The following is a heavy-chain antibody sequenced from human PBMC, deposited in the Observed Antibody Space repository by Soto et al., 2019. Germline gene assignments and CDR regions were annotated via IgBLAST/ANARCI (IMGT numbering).Heavy chain of an antibody. D-gene: IGHD1-26*01. CDR1: GFSFSSGDA. CDR3: VNARYISNRGYFDY. V-gene: IGHV3-23*05. Sequence: EVQLLDSGGGLVQPGGSLRLSCAASGFSFSSGDAMSWVRQAPGKGLEWVSTIDGSGSGTFYADSVKGRFTISRDNSKNTLCLQMTSLGADDTAIYFCVNARYISNRGYFDYWGQGTLVTVSS. J-gene: IGHJ4*02. CDR2: IDGSGSGT.